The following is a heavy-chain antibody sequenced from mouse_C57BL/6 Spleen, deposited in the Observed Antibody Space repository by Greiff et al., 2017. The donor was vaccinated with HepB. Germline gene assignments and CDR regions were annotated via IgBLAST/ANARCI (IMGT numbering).Heavy chain of an antibody. CDR1: GYTFTSYW. Sequence: QVQLQQPGAELVMPGASVKLSCKASGYTFTSYWMHWVKQRPGQGLEWIGEIDPSDSYTNYNQKFKGKSTLTVDKSSSTAYMQLSSLASEDSAVYYCARSDGFAYWGQGTRVTVSA. CDR2: IDPSDSYT. V-gene: IGHV1-69*01. J-gene: IGHJ3*01. CDR3: ARSDGFAY.